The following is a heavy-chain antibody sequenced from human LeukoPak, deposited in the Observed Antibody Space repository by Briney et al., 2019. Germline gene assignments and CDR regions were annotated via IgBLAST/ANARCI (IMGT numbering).Heavy chain of an antibody. CDR1: GFTFSSYS. V-gene: IGHV3-21*04. D-gene: IGHD5-18*01. CDR2: ISSSSSYI. Sequence: GGSLRLSCAASGFTFSSYSMNWVRQAPGKGLEWVSSISSSSSYIYYADSVKGRFTISRDNAKNSLYLQMNSLRAEDTAVYYCAKNGGDVDTAMLPWGQGTLVTVSS. CDR3: AKNGGDVDTAMLP. J-gene: IGHJ5*02.